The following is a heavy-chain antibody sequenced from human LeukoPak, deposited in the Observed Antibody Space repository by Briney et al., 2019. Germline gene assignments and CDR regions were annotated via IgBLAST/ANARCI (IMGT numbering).Heavy chain of an antibody. CDR2: IYTSGST. CDR1: GGSISSGSYY. V-gene: IGHV4-61*02. J-gene: IGHJ4*02. CDR3: ANYYDSSGYYLT. Sequence: TLSLTCTVSGGSISSGSYYWSWIRQPAGKGLEWIGRIYTSGSTNYNPSLKSRVTISVDTSKNQFSLKLSSVTAADTAVYYCANYYDSSGYYLTWGQGILVTVSS. D-gene: IGHD3-22*01.